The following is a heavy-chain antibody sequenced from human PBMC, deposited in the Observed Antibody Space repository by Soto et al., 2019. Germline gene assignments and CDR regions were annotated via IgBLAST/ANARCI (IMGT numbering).Heavy chain of an antibody. V-gene: IGHV3-7*03. CDR3: ARENWGSYDY. CDR2: LDQFGTQT. Sequence: EVQLVESGGDLVQPGGSLRLSCAASRFSFSYYWMTWVRQAPGKGLEWMATLDQFGTQTFYVDSVKGRFTISRDNARNLLYLQMNSLRAEDTAFYYCARENWGSYDYWGQGSLVTVSS. D-gene: IGHD7-27*01. J-gene: IGHJ4*02. CDR1: RFSFSYYW.